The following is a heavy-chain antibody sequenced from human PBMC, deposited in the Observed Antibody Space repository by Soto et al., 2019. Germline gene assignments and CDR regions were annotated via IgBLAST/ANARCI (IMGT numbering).Heavy chain of an antibody. CDR3: ARVPRLYYYDSSGPQGYFDY. J-gene: IGHJ4*02. D-gene: IGHD3-22*01. Sequence: PSETLSLTCAVYGGSFSGYYWSWIRQPPGKGLEWIGEINHSGSTNYNPSLKSRVTISVDTSKNQFSLKLSSVTAADTAVYYCARVPRLYYYDSSGPQGYFDYWGQGTLVTVSS. V-gene: IGHV4-34*01. CDR1: GGSFSGYY. CDR2: INHSGST.